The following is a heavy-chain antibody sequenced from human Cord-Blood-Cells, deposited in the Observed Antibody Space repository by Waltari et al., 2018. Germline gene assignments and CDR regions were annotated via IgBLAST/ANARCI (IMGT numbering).Heavy chain of an antibody. CDR1: GGTFSSYA. CDR3: ATGGGNYDFDY. Sequence: QVQLVQPGAEVKKPGSSVKVSCQASGGTFSSYAISWVRQAPGQGLEWRGGIIPIFGTANYAQKLQGRVTITADESTSTAYMELSSLRSEDTAVYYCATGGGNYDFDYWGQGTLVTVSS. CDR2: IIPIFGTA. V-gene: IGHV1-69*01. J-gene: IGHJ4*02. D-gene: IGHD1-7*01.